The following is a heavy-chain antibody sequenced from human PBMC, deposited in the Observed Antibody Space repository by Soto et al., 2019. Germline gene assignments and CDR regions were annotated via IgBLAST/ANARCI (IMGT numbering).Heavy chain of an antibody. CDR1: GGSISSGDYY. J-gene: IGHJ4*02. CDR3: ARDSDDSSGYSFDY. Sequence: QVQLQESGPGLVKPSQTLSLTCTVSGGSISSGDYYWSWIRQPPGKGLKWIGYIYYSGSTYYNPYLKSRVNISVDTSKNQFSLKLSSVTAADTAVYDCARDSDDSSGYSFDYWGQGTLVTVSS. D-gene: IGHD3-22*01. CDR2: IYYSGST. V-gene: IGHV4-30-4*01.